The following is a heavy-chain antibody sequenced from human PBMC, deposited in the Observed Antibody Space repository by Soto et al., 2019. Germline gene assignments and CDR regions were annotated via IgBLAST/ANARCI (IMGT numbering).Heavy chain of an antibody. CDR2: IIPIFGTA. J-gene: IGHJ6*02. CDR3: ARGGGSYNYYYYGMDV. CDR1: GGTFSSYA. Sequence: SVKVSCKASGGTFSSYAISWVRQAPGQGLEWMGGIIPIFGTANYAQKFQGRVTITADESTSTAYMELSSLRSEDTAVYYCARGGGSYNYYYYGMDVWGQGTTVTVSS. D-gene: IGHD1-26*01. V-gene: IGHV1-69*13.